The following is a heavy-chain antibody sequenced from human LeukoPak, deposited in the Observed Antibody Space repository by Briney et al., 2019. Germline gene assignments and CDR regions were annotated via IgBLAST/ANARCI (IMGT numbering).Heavy chain of an antibody. CDR2: IYHSGST. V-gene: IGHV4-59*12. J-gene: IGHJ4*02. Sequence: SETLSLTCSVSGGSISSNYWSWIRQPPGKGLEWIGSIYHSGSTNFNPSLKSRVTISVDTSKNQFSLKMSSVTAADTAVYYCARRPMVRGVFDYWGQGTLVTVSS. D-gene: IGHD3-10*01. CDR1: GGSISSNY. CDR3: ARRPMVRGVFDY.